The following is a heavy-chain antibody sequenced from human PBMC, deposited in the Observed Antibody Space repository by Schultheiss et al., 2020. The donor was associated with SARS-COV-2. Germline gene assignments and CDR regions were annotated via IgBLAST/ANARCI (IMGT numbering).Heavy chain of an antibody. D-gene: IGHD1-26*01. CDR3: ARENSGSFGD. V-gene: IGHV1-2*02. Sequence: ASVKVSCKTSGYTFTDYYVHWVRQAPGQGLEWMGMITPNSGATNYAQKFQGRVTMTRDTSISTAYMELSRLRSDDTAVYYCARENSGSFGDWGQGTLVTVSS. CDR1: GYTFTDYY. CDR2: ITPNSGAT. J-gene: IGHJ4*02.